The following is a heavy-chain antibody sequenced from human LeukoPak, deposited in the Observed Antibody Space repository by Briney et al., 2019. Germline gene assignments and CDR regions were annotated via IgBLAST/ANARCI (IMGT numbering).Heavy chain of an antibody. D-gene: IGHD3-16*01. CDR2: IYYSGST. CDR3: ARHDYDYVWGSPAPTNWFDP. CDR1: GGSISSYY. Sequence: SETLSLTCTVSGGSISSYYWSWIRQPPGKGLEWIGYIYYSGSTNYNPSLKSRVTISVDTSKNQFSLKLSSVTAADTAVYYCARHDYDYVWGSPAPTNWFDPWGQGTLVTVSS. V-gene: IGHV4-59*08. J-gene: IGHJ5*02.